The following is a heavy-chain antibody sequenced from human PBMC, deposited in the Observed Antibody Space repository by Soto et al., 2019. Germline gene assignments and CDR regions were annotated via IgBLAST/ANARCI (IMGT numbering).Heavy chain of an antibody. CDR3: ARSPMNRGVIGAFDP. D-gene: IGHD3-10*01. CDR2: INAGKGDT. V-gene: IGHV1-3*05. J-gene: IGHJ5*02. CDR1: GYIFINYA. Sequence: QVHLVQSGAEEKKPGASVKVSCKASGYIFINYAIHWVRQAPGPRLERMGWINAGKGDTIYSQKFQDRITINRDTSASTAYMELGRLRPEDMAVYYCARSPMNRGVIGAFDPWGQGTLVTVSS.